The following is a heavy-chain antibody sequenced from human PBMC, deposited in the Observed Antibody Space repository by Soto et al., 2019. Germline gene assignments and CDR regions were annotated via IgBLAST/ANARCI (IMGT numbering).Heavy chain of an antibody. CDR3: APLFYGSGPIAVVDRYFDL. Sequence: QITLKESGPTLVKPTQTLTLTCTFSGFSLSTSGVGVGWIRQPPGKALEWLALIYWDDDKRYSPSLKSRLTNTQATAEHQLVLTMTTIDPVDTAISYCAPLFYGSGPIAVVDRYFDLWGRGTLVTVSS. V-gene: IGHV2-5*02. J-gene: IGHJ2*01. D-gene: IGHD3-10*01. CDR1: GFSLSTSGVG. CDR2: IYWDDDK.